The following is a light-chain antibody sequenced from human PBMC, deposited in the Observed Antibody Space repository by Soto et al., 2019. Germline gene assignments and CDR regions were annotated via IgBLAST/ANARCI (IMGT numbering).Light chain of an antibody. CDR2: GGS. CDR3: QQYSSSRA. V-gene: IGKV3-20*01. CDR1: QSVNSH. J-gene: IGKJ1*01. Sequence: EIVMTQSPATLSVSPGERATLSCRASQSVNSHLAWYQQKPGQAPRLLIYGGSSRATGIPVRFSGSGSETDFTLTITRLEPEDFAMYYCQQYSSSRAFGQGTKVDIK.